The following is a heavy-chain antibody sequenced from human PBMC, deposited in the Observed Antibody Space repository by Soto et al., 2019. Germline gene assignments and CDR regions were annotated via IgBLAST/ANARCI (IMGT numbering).Heavy chain of an antibody. J-gene: IGHJ3*02. V-gene: IGHV1-46*01. CDR1: GYTFTSYY. D-gene: IGHD3-22*01. CDR2: INPSGGST. CDR3: ARAYYYDSSRYAPAFDI. Sequence: ASVKVSCKASGYTFTSYYMHWVRQAPGQGLEWMGIINPSGGSTSYAQKFQGRVTMTRDTSTSTVYMELSSLRSEDTAVYYCARAYYYDSSRYAPAFDIWGQATMVTV.